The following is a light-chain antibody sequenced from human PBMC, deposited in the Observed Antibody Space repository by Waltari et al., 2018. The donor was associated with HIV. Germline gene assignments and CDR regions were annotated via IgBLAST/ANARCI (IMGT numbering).Light chain of an antibody. CDR1: QSVPNNY. CDR3: QHYGTSLHWT. J-gene: IGKJ1*01. V-gene: IGKV3-20*01. CDR2: GAS. Sequence: FVLTQSPGTLSLSPGDRATISCRASQSVPNNYLAWYQKKVGQAPRLLIYGASTRATGIPSRFSGSGSGADLTLTINRLEPEDFAVYYCQHYGTSLHWTFGQGTKVEIK.